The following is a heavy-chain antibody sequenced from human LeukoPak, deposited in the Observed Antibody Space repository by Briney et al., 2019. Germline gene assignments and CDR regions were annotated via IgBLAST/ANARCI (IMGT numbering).Heavy chain of an antibody. V-gene: IGHV3-21*01. J-gene: IGHJ4*02. CDR3: ARDEMVEMATTV. CDR2: ISSRSSYI. CDR1: GFTFSSYS. Sequence: GGSLRLSCAASGFTFSSYSMNWVRQAPGKGLEWVSSISSRSSYIYHADSVKGRFTISRDNAKNSLYLQMNSLRSKDTSMYYFARDEMVEMATTVWGQGTLVTVSS. D-gene: IGHD5-24*01.